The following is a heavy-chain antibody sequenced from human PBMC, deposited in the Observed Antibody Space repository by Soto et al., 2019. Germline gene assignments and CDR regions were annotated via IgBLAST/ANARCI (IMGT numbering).Heavy chain of an antibody. J-gene: IGHJ6*02. CDR3: ARLSGDHSAFFSYGMDA. Sequence: GGSLRLSCAASGFTFDTYWMNWVRQAPGKGPEWFSGINSDGTISSYADSVKGRFTISRDNARNTLSLQMNSLRADDTAVYYCARLSGDHSAFFSYGMDAWGQGTTVTVSS. CDR1: GFTFDTYW. V-gene: IGHV3-74*01. CDR2: INSDGTIS. D-gene: IGHD2-21*01.